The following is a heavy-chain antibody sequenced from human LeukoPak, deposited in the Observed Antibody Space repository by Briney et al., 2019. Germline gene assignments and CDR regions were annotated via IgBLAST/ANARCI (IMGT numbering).Heavy chain of an antibody. J-gene: IGHJ5*02. D-gene: IGHD3-3*01. Sequence: KPSETLSLTCTVSGGSTSSYYWSWIRQPPGKGLEWIGYIYYSGSTNYNPSLKSRVTISVDTSKNQFSLKLSSVTAADTAVYYCARETLRRDFWSGYRNNWFDPWGQGTLVTVSS. CDR1: GGSTSSYY. CDR2: IYYSGST. CDR3: ARETLRRDFWSGYRNNWFDP. V-gene: IGHV4-59*12.